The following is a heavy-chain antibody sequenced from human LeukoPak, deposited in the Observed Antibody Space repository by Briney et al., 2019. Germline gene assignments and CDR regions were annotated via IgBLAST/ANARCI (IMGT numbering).Heavy chain of an antibody. CDR1: GFTFISYE. J-gene: IGHJ4*02. D-gene: IGHD3-16*01. Sequence: PGGSLRLSCAASGFTFISYEMNWVRQAPGKGLEWVSFISSSGATIFYADSVKGRFTISRDNAKNSLYLQMNNLRAEDTAVYYCAKEGVGGALDYWGQGTLVTVSS. CDR3: AKEGVGGALDY. CDR2: ISSSGATI. V-gene: IGHV3-48*03.